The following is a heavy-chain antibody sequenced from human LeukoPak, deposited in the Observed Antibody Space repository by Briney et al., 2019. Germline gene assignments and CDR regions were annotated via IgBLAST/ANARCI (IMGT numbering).Heavy chain of an antibody. Sequence: SETLSLTCTVSGGSINSDSHYWGWIRQPPGKGLEWIGSIYYSGNIFNNPSLKSRVTISVDTSKNQFSLKLSSVTAADTAVYYCARAGRDRQPFYFDYWGQGTLVTVSS. J-gene: IGHJ4*02. CDR2: IYYSGNI. V-gene: IGHV4-39*07. CDR3: ARAGRDRQPFYFDY. CDR1: GGSINSDSHY. D-gene: IGHD2-2*01.